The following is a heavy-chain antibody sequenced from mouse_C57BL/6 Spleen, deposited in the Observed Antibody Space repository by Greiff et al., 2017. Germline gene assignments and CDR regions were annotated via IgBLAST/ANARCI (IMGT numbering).Heavy chain of an antibody. CDR2: INPSNGGT. V-gene: IGHV1-53*01. J-gene: IGHJ2*01. CDR3: AREGEDWLDY. D-gene: IGHD3-3*01. CDR1: GYTFTSYW. Sequence: QVQLLQPGTELVKPGASLKLSCKASGYTFTSYWMHWVKQRPGQGLEWIGYINPSNGGTNYNEKFKSKSTLSVDNSSSTAYMQLSSLTSEDSAVYYCAREGEDWLDYWGKGTTVTVSS.